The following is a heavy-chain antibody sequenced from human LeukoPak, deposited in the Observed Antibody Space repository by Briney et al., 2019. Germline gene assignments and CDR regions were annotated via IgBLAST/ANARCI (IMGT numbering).Heavy chain of an antibody. D-gene: IGHD6-19*01. V-gene: IGHV3-33*06. CDR2: IWYDGSKK. CDR1: GFTFSSYG. CDR3: AKGSPYNSGWQFDH. J-gene: IGHJ4*02. Sequence: GRSLRLSCAASGFTFSSYGMHWVRQAPGKGLECVAVIWYDGSKKYYADSVKGRFTISRDNSKDTLYLQMNSLRAEDTAVYYCAKGSPYNSGWQFDHWGQGTLVTVSS.